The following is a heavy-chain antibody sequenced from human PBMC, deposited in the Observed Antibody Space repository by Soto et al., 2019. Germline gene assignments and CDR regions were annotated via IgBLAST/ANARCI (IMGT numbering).Heavy chain of an antibody. D-gene: IGHD3-10*01. CDR3: AKDVILWFGEYSPGRHY. V-gene: IGHV3-23*01. CDR2: VSASGLNT. J-gene: IGHJ4*02. Sequence: GGSLRLSCAASGFTFSIYAMSWVRQAPGKGLEWVSGVSASGLNTDYADSVKGRFTISRDNSKNTLYLQMNSLRAEDTAVYYCAKDVILWFGEYSPGRHYWGQGTLVTVSS. CDR1: GFTFSIYA.